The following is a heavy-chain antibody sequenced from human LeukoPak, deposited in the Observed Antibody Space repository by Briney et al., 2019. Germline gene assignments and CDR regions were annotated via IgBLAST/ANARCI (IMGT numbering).Heavy chain of an antibody. Sequence: ASVTVSCKASGGTFSSYAISWVRQAPGQGLEWMGGIIPIFGTANYAQKFQGRVTITADKSTSTAYMELSSLRSEDTAVYYCASSAMVIPTGFDYWGQGTLVTVSS. J-gene: IGHJ4*02. CDR2: IIPIFGTA. CDR1: GGTFSSYA. CDR3: ASSAMVIPTGFDY. D-gene: IGHD5-18*01. V-gene: IGHV1-69*06.